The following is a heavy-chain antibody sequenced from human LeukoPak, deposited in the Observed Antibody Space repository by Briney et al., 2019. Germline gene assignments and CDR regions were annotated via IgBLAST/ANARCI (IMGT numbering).Heavy chain of an antibody. D-gene: IGHD5-18*01. Sequence: ASVKVSCKASGYTFTSYGISWVRQAPGQGLEWMGWISAYNGNTNYAQKLQGRVTMTTDTSTSTAYMELRSLRSDDTAVYYCAKPLRARIQLWLRSDYYYYMDVWGKGTTVTVSS. J-gene: IGHJ6*03. CDR1: GYTFTSYG. V-gene: IGHV1-18*01. CDR2: ISAYNGNT. CDR3: AKPLRARIQLWLRSDYYYYMDV.